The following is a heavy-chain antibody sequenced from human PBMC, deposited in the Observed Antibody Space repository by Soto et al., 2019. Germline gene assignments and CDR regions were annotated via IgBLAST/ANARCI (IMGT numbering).Heavy chain of an antibody. Sequence: LRLSCAASGFTFSNYCMHWVRQVPGEGLVWVSSINNDGSRTWYADSVRGRIAMSRDNARNLVYLQMNSLRAEDTAVYYCGTTFEYWGQGALVTVSS. CDR1: GFTFSNYC. V-gene: IGHV3-74*01. CDR2: INNDGSRT. CDR3: GTTFEY. D-gene: IGHD1-26*01. J-gene: IGHJ4*02.